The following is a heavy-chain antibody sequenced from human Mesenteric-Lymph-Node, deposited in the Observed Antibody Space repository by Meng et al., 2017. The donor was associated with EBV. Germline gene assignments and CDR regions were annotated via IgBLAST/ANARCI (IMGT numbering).Heavy chain of an antibody. CDR1: GYSCNTYG. CDR3: ARARTSSYYDSGGDYYMDY. D-gene: IGHD3-22*01. J-gene: IGHJ4*02. CDR2: STYDRNA. V-gene: IGHV1-18*01. Sequence: HVAQARSGGELKEPGAPVEAPCNPSGYSCNTYGSTWVQEAPGQGLAWLGWSTYDRNAHYAQKFQGRVTMTTDPYTDTAYLELWSLKSDDTAVYYCARARTSSYYDSGGDYYMDYWGQGTLVTVSS.